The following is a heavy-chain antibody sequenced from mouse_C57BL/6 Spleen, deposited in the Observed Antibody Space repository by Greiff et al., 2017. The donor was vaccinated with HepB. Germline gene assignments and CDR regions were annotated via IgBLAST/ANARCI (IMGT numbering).Heavy chain of an antibody. CDR3: TTFYGNYGY. V-gene: IGHV14-4*01. CDR2: IDPENGDT. J-gene: IGHJ2*01. CDR1: GFNIKDDY. Sequence: VQLKESGAELGRPGASVKLSCTASGFNIKDDYMHWVKQRPEQGLEWIGWIDPENGDTEYASKFQGKATITADTSSNTAYLQLSSLTSEDTAVYYCTTFYGNYGYWGQGTTLTVSS. D-gene: IGHD2-1*01.